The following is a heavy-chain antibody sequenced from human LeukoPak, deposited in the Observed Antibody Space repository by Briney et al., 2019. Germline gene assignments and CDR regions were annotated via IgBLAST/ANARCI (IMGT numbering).Heavy chain of an antibody. CDR2: ISGSGGST. CDR3: AKGSYGDYLRFDP. V-gene: IGHV3-23*01. J-gene: IGHJ5*02. D-gene: IGHD4-17*01. Sequence: GGSLRLSCEDSESTFSSYAMSWVRQAPGKGLEWVSAISGSGGSTYYADSVKGRFTISRDNSKNTLYLQMNSLRAEDTAVYYCAKGSYGDYLRFDPWGQGTLVTVSS. CDR1: ESTFSSYA.